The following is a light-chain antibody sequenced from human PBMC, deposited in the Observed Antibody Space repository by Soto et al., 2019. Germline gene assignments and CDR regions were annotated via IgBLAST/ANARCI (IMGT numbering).Light chain of an antibody. CDR1: SSDVGGYNY. CDR3: SSYTISSTRV. CDR2: EVS. Sequence: QSALTQPASVSGSPGQSITISCTGTSSDVGGYNYLSWYQQHPGKAPKLMIYEVSNRPSGVSNRFSGSKSGNTASLTISGLQAEDEADYYCSSYTISSTRVFGGGTKLTVL. J-gene: IGLJ3*02. V-gene: IGLV2-14*01.